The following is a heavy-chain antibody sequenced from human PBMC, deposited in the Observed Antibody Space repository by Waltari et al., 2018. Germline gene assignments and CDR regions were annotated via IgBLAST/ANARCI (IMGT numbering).Heavy chain of an antibody. CDR2: TRNKANSYST. J-gene: IGHJ4*02. V-gene: IGHV3-72*01. CDR1: GLTLRDPY. Sequence: EVQLVESGGGLVQPGGSLRLSCAASGLTLRDPYMAWVRQAPGKGLEWVGRTRNKANSYSTEYAASVKGRFTISRDESKNSVFLEMNSLKTEDTAVYYCASGRTYGQTGDYWGQGTLVTVSS. D-gene: IGHD2-8*01. CDR3: ASGRTYGQTGDY.